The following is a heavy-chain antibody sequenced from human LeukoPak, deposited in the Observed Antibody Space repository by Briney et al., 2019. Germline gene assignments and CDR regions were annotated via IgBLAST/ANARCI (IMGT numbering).Heavy chain of an antibody. D-gene: IGHD3-10*01. CDR1: GFTFSSYS. V-gene: IGHV3-21*01. J-gene: IGHJ5*02. CDR3: ARGRGGSGSYYKGGWFDP. Sequence: GGSLRLSCAASGFTFSSYSMNWVRQAPGKGLEWVSYISSSSSYIYYADSLKGRFTISRDNAKNSLYLQMNSLRAEDTAVYYCARGRGGSGSYYKGGWFDPWGQGTLVTVSS. CDR2: ISSSSSYI.